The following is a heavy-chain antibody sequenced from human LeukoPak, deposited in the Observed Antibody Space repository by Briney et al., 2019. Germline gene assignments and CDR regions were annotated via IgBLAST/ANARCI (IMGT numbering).Heavy chain of an antibody. CDR2: INPNSGGT. J-gene: IGHJ5*02. D-gene: IGHD2-2*02. V-gene: IGHV1-2*02. CDR3: ARDSGYQLLYCWFDP. Sequence: ASVKVSCKASGYTFTPYYMHWVPQAPAQPLEWIGWINPNSGGTNYPQKSQGRVTITSDTSISTAYMELSRLRSDDTAVYSCARDSGYQLLYCWFDPWGQGTLVTVSS. CDR1: GYTFTPYY.